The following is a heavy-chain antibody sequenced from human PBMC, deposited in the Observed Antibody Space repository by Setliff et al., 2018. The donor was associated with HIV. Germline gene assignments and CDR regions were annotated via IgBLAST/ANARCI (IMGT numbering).Heavy chain of an antibody. V-gene: IGHV3-21*01. J-gene: IGHJ4*02. CDR1: GFTFSSYC. D-gene: IGHD3-22*01. CDR3: AKYWSSGYYAFFDY. Sequence: GGSLRLSCVASGFTFSSYCMDWFRQAPGKGLEWVSSISYGSTYIYQSDSVRGRFTISRDDAKKSLYLQMNSLGAEDTAVYYCAKYWSSGYYAFFDYWGQGTLVTVSS. CDR2: ISYGSTYI.